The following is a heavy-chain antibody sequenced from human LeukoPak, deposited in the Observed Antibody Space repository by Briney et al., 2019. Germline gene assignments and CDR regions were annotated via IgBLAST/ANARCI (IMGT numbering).Heavy chain of an antibody. CDR3: ANGYYYDSSGYHSAFDI. Sequence: GGSLRLSCAASGFTFSSYAMSWVRQASGKGLEWVSAISGSGGSTYYADSVKGRFTISRDNSKNTLYLQMNSLRAEDTAVYYCANGYYYDSSGYHSAFDIWGQGTMVTVSS. J-gene: IGHJ3*02. CDR2: ISGSGGST. CDR1: GFTFSSYA. V-gene: IGHV3-23*01. D-gene: IGHD3-22*01.